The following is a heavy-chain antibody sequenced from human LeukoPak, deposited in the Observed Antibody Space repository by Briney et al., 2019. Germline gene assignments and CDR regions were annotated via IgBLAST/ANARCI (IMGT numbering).Heavy chain of an antibody. CDR1: GFTFSSYW. CDR2: INSDGSST. D-gene: IGHD3-22*01. V-gene: IGHV3-74*01. Sequence: GGPLRLSCAASGFTFSSYWMHWVRQAPGKGLVWVSRINSDGSSTSYADSVKGRFTISRDNAKNTLYLQMNSLRAEDTAVYYCARDSYYYDSSGYYYKDYWGQGTLVTVSS. CDR3: ARDSYYYDSSGYYYKDY. J-gene: IGHJ4*02.